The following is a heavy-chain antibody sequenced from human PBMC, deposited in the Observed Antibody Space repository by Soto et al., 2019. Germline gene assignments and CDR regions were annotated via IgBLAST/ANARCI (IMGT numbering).Heavy chain of an antibody. Sequence: EVQLVESGAGLVKPGGSLRVSCAASGFTFREAWMNWVRQAPGKGLEWVGRIKSRTDGGTIEYATPVKGRFIISRDDSKNTLYLQMDSLKTEDTAVYYCWGSAYWGQGTLVTVSS. CDR3: WGSAY. V-gene: IGHV3-15*07. CDR2: IKSRTDGGTI. CDR1: GFTFREAW. J-gene: IGHJ4*02. D-gene: IGHD3-16*01.